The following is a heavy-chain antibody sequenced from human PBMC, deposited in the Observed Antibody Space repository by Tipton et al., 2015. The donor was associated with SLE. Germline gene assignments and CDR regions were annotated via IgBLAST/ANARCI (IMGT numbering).Heavy chain of an antibody. D-gene: IGHD2-15*01. CDR3: ARQQEDTEDYNGMDV. CDR1: GFTFSSYA. V-gene: IGHV3-23*01. J-gene: IGHJ6*02. Sequence: GSLRLSCVGSGFTFSSYAMNWVRQAPGKGLEWVSGISAGGVNTYYADSVKGRFTISRENSKNTLYLQMNSLRAGDTAVYYCARQQEDTEDYNGMDVWGQGTTVTVSS. CDR2: ISAGGVNT.